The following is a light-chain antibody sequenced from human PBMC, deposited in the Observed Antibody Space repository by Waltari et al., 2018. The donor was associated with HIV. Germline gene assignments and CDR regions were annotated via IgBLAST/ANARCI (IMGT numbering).Light chain of an antibody. V-gene: IGLV1-44*01. CDR3: AAWDDSLTVSYV. CDR2: SDN. J-gene: IGLJ1*01. Sequence: QSVLTQPPSVSGTPGQRVTIACSGSSPDIGSTTVNWYQKFPGTAPKLLIYSDNQRPSGVPDRFSGSKSGTSASLAIGGLQAEDEADYFCAAWDDSLTVSYVFGTGTKVTVL. CDR1: SPDIGSTT.